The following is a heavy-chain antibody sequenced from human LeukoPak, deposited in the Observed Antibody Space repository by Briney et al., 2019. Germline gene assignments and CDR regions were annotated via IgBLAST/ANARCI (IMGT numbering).Heavy chain of an antibody. CDR2: IFPGDSDT. Sequence: GAPLQISCMGSGYSITTSWSSCVRQMAGKGLELMGIIFPGDSDTSYSLYFQGHITIAAAKSISTAYLQWSTLTASATSFYSCVRRIINGFDPWGQGTLVTVSS. CDR3: VRRIINGFDP. V-gene: IGHV5-51*01. J-gene: IGHJ5*02. CDR1: GYSITTSW.